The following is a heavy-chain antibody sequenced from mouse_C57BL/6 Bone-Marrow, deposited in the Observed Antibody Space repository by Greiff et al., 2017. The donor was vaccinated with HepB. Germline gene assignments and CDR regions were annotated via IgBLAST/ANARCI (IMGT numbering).Heavy chain of an antibody. CDR3: ARRGDYDGFAY. CDR1: GYTFTSYW. Sequence: QVQLQQSGAELVKPGASVKLSCKASGYTFTSYWMHWVKQRPGQGLEWIGMIHPNSGSTNYNEKFKSKAKLTVDKSSSTAYMQLSSLTSEDSAVYYCARRGDYDGFAYWGQGTLVTVSA. J-gene: IGHJ3*01. D-gene: IGHD2-4*01. V-gene: IGHV1-64*01. CDR2: IHPNSGST.